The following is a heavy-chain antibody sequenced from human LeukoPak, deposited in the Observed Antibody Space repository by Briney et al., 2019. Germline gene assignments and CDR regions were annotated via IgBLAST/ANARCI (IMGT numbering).Heavy chain of an antibody. Sequence: SETLSLTCTVSGGSITSTDYYWGWIRQPPGKGLEWIASIYFTWSTYYNPSLKSRITISVDTSGNQSSLRWNSVTAGDTAVYYCATHGPAVAGGFDPWGRGALVTVSS. CDR1: GGSITSTDYY. J-gene: IGHJ5*02. V-gene: IGHV4-39*01. CDR2: IYFTWST. D-gene: IGHD6-19*01. CDR3: ATHGPAVAGGFDP.